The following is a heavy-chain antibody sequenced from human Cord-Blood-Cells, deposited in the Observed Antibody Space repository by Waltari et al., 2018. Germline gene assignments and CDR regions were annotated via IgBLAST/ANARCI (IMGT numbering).Heavy chain of an antibody. J-gene: IGHJ4*02. D-gene: IGHD3-10*01. CDR1: GGSFSGNY. Sequence: QVRLQQWGAGLLKPSETLSLTCAVYGGSFSGNYWSWIRQPPGKGLEWIGEINHSGSTHYNPSRKSRVTISVDPSKNQFSLKLSSVTAADTAVYYCAREGYYGSGSYYPDYWGQGTLVTVSS. CDR2: INHSGST. CDR3: AREGYYGSGSYYPDY. V-gene: IGHV4-34*01.